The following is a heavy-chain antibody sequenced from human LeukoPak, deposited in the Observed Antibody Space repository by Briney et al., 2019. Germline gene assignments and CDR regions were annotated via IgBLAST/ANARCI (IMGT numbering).Heavy chain of an antibody. D-gene: IGHD4-23*01. CDR3: ARENGGANWFDP. V-gene: IGHV1-2*02. Sequence: ASVKVSCRASGYTFTGYYMHWVRQAPGQGLEWMGWINPNSGGTNYAQKFQGRVTMTRDTSISTAYVELSRLRSDDTAVYYCARENGGANWFDPWGQGTLVTVSS. CDR1: GYTFTGYY. CDR2: INPNSGGT. J-gene: IGHJ5*02.